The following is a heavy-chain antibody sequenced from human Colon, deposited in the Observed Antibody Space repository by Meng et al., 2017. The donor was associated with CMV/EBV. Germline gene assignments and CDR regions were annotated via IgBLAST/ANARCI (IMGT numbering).Heavy chain of an antibody. V-gene: IGHV4-30-4*08. J-gene: IGHJ6*02. D-gene: IGHD2-2*02. CDR1: GDSINSGEYC. CDR2: IYHSGSS. Sequence: SETLSLTCTVSGDSINSGEYCWYWIRQTPGKGLEWIGYIYHSGSSFYNPSLKSRVTISLDTSRIQFSLRLNSVTAADTAVYYCAREVLGFCTSDSCYSAFDVWGRGTTVTVSS. CDR3: AREVLGFCTSDSCYSAFDV.